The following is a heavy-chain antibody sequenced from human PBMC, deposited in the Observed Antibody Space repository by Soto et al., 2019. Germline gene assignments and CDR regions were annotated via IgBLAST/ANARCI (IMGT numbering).Heavy chain of an antibody. D-gene: IGHD3-10*01. CDR3: SRFIMVGGLFDPNYYHGMDV. J-gene: IGHJ6*02. V-gene: IGHV1-18*01. CDR2: ISGYNGNT. Sequence: QVQLVQSGAEVKKPGASVTVSCKTSGYTFSNYGINWVRQAPGQGLEWMGWISGYNGNTNYAQTVQGRVTMTTDTSTGTVYMEQRSLKSDDTAIYYCSRFIMVGGLFDPNYYHGMDVWGQGTTVTVSS. CDR1: GYTFSNYG.